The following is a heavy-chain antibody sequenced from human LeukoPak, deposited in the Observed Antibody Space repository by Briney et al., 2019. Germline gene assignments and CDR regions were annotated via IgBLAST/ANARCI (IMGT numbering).Heavy chain of an antibody. CDR1: GGSFSGYY. V-gene: IGHV4-34*01. Sequence: SETLSLTCAVYGGSFSGYYWSWIRQPPGKGLEWIGEINHSGSTNYNPSLKSRVTISVDTSKNQFSLKLSSVTAADTAVYYCARGPHTGANYYDGSGYYYWGQGTLVTVSS. CDR3: ARGPHTGANYYDGSGYYY. CDR2: INHSGST. J-gene: IGHJ4*02. D-gene: IGHD3-22*01.